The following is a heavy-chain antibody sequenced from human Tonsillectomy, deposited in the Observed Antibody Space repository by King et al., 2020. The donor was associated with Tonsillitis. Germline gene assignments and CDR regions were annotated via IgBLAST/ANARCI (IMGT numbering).Heavy chain of an antibody. CDR1: GFTFSDYT. V-gene: IGHV3-21*01. J-gene: IGHJ3*02. CDR3: ARDRRLQFVPYAFDI. Sequence: VQLVESGGGLVKPGGSLRLSCAASGFTFSDYTMNWVRQAPGKGLEWVSSIRGTSRYIYYTDSVRGRFTISRDNAKNSLYLQMNSLRAEDTAVYYCARDRRLQFVPYAFDIWGQGTMVTVSS. D-gene: IGHD5-24*01. CDR2: IRGTSRYI.